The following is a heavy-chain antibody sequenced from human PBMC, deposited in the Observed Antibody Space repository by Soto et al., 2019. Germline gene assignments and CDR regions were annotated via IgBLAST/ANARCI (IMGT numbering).Heavy chain of an antibody. CDR1: GFTFSSHW. J-gene: IGHJ4*02. CDR2: TNTDGSFT. CDR3: ARVMSTMPDY. V-gene: IGHV3-74*01. Sequence: EVQLVESGGGPVQPGGSLRLSCVASGFTFSSHWIYWVRQAPGKGLVWVSRTNTDGSFTSYADSVKGRFTISRDNAKNTLYLQMNSLRAVDTAVYYCARVMSTMPDYWGQGTLVTVSS. D-gene: IGHD2-2*01.